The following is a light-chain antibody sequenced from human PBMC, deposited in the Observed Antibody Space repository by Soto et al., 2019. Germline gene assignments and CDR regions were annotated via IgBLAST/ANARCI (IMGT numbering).Light chain of an antibody. Sequence: QHEQTQPASVSGSPGQSITISCTGTSSDVGGYNYVSWYQQYPGKAPQLMIFDFHDRPSGVSYRFSGSKSGNTASLTISGLQAEDEAPYYCSSYSTTSFFVFGTGTKVTVL. CDR1: SSDVGGYNY. CDR2: DFH. CDR3: SSYSTTSFFV. J-gene: IGLJ1*01. V-gene: IGLV2-14*01.